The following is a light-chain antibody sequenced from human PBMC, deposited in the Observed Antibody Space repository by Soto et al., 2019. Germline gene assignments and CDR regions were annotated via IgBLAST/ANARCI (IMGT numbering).Light chain of an antibody. J-gene: IGKJ5*01. CDR2: AAS. Sequence: DIQMTQFPSSLSASVGGRLTITCRASQSISTHLNWYQQKPGKAPKSMIHAASSLHIGVPSRFSGSGSETDFNFTITTLQPEDFATSYCQQSYSVPITFGQGTRLEIK. V-gene: IGKV1-39*01. CDR3: QQSYSVPIT. CDR1: QSISTH.